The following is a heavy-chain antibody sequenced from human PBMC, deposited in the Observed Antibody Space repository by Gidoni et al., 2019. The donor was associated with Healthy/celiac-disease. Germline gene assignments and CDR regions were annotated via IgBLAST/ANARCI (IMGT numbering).Heavy chain of an antibody. J-gene: IGHJ5*02. CDR3: AKIISGSYSWFDP. V-gene: IGHV3-23*01. CDR1: GVTFRSYA. D-gene: IGHD1-26*01. Sequence: EVQLLESGGGLVQPGGSLRLSCSASGVTFRSYAMSWVRQVPGKGLEWVSAISGSGGSTYYADSVKGRFTISRDNSKNTLYLQMNSLRAEDTAVYYCAKIISGSYSWFDPWGQGTLVTVSS. CDR2: ISGSGGST.